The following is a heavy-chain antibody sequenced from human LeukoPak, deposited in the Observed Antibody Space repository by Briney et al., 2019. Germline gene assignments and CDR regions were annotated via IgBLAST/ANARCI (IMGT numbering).Heavy chain of an antibody. V-gene: IGHV3-64*01. CDR3: ARRYCSGATCYYDY. CDR1: GFTFNSYA. J-gene: IGHJ4*02. D-gene: IGHD2-15*01. CDR2: ISSNGGST. Sequence: PGGSLRLSCAASGFTFNSYAMHWVRQAPGKGLEYVSSISSNGGSTYYGNSVKGRFTISRDNSKNTLYLQMGSLRAEDMAVYYCARRYCSGATCYYDYWGQGTLVAVSS.